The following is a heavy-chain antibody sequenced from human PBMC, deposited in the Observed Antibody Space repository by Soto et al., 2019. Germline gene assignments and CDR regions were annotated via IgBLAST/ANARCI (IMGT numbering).Heavy chain of an antibody. J-gene: IGHJ4*02. CDR2: ISFDGSYK. Sequence: GSLRLSCAASGFTFSSYGMHWVRQAPGKGLEWVAVISFDGSYKYQVDSVKGRFAISRDNSNNTLYLQMNSLRAEDTAVYYCAKGYCSGGSCYRRSLEYWGRGT. CDR3: AKGYCSGGSCYRRSLEY. V-gene: IGHV3-30*18. D-gene: IGHD2-15*01. CDR1: GFTFSSYG.